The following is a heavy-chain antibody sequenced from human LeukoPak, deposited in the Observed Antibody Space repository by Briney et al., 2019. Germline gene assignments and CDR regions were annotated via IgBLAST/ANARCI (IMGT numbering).Heavy chain of an antibody. V-gene: IGHV4-39*01. J-gene: IGHJ5*02. CDR2: IYYSGST. Sequence: PSETLSLTCTVSGGSISSSSYYWGWIRQPPGKGLEWIGSIYYSGSTYYNPSLKSRVTISVDTSKNQFSLKLSSVAAADTAVYYCARHAWDWFDPWGQGTLVTVSS. CDR1: GGSISSSSYY. D-gene: IGHD1-26*01. CDR3: ARHAWDWFDP.